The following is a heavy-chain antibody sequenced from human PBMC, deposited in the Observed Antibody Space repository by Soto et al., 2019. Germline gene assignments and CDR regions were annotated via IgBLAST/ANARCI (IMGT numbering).Heavy chain of an antibody. D-gene: IGHD2-15*01. CDR2: ISGSGATS. CDR3: AKAETLVAVALQPGWSDS. Sequence: QLLESGGGLVQPGGSLRLSCTASGFNFNNQAMSWIRQAPGKGLEWVSTISGSGATSLYADSVKGRFTIFKDSSQAYLDLKSLRVEDTATYYCAKAETLVAVALQPGWSDSWGRGTVVTVS. CDR1: GFNFNNQA. V-gene: IGHV3-23*01. J-gene: IGHJ5*01.